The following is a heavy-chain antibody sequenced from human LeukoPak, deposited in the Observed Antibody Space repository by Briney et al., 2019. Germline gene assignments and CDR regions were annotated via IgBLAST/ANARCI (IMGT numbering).Heavy chain of an antibody. V-gene: IGHV4/OR15-8*01. J-gene: IGHJ3*02. D-gene: IGHD3-9*01. CDR2: VYHSGDA. CDR3: ARGRKLRYFDWSNAFDI. CDR1: GDSISNNNW. Sequence: SETLSLTCVVSGDSISNNNWWSWVRQSPGKGLEWIGEVYHSGDANYNPSLKSRVTMSVDKSKNQISLKLSSVTAADTAVYYCARGRKLRYFDWSNAFDIWGQGTMVTVSS.